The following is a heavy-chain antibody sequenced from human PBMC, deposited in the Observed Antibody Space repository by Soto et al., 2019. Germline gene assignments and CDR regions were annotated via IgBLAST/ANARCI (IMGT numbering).Heavy chain of an antibody. D-gene: IGHD2-2*01. CDR3: AKGLRGVPAAMHAFDI. CDR2: ISGSGGST. Sequence: EVQLLESGGGLVQPGGSLRLSCAASGFTFSSYAMSWVRQAPGKGLEWVSAISGSGGSTYYADSVKGRFTISRDNSKNTLYLQMNSLRAEDTAVYYCAKGLRGVPAAMHAFDIWGQGTMVTVSS. J-gene: IGHJ3*02. V-gene: IGHV3-23*01. CDR1: GFTFSSYA.